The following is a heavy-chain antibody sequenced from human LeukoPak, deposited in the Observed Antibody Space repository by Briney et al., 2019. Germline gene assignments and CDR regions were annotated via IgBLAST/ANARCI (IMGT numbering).Heavy chain of an antibody. D-gene: IGHD6-19*01. CDR2: ITDDSKTM. CDR3: VARGGWARFDY. CDR1: GFTVGSNY. V-gene: IGHV3-48*04. Sequence: PGGSLRLSCAASGFTVGSNYMSWVRQAPGKGLEWTSYITDDSKTMYYADSVKGRFTISRDNAKNALYLRMNSLRGEDTAVYYCVARGGWARFDYWGQGTLVTVSS. J-gene: IGHJ4*02.